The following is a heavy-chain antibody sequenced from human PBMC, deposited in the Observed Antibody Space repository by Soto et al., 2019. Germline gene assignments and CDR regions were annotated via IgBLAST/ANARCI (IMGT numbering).Heavy chain of an antibody. J-gene: IGHJ4*02. D-gene: IGHD3-22*01. CDR2: ISSSTTTI. CDR1: GFTFSNFN. CDR3: ARETSTYDYDSSAYLGFDY. V-gene: IGHV3-48*02. Sequence: GGSLRLSCTASGFTFSNFNINWVRQAPGKGLEWISYISSSTTTIFYADSVKGRFTISRDNAKNSLYLQMNSLRDEDTAVYHCARETSTYDYDSSAYLGFDYWGQGTLVTVSS.